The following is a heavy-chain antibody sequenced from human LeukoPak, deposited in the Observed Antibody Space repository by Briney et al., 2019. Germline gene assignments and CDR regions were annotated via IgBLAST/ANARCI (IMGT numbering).Heavy chain of an antibody. CDR3: ARHVSSSNDY. CDR2: IGPSDSYT. Sequence: GESLKISCKGSGYSFTSYWISWVRQMPGKGLEWMGRIGPSDSYTNYSPSFQGHVTISADKSISTAYLQWSSLKASDTAMYYCARHVSSSNDYWGQGTLVTVSS. V-gene: IGHV5-10-1*01. J-gene: IGHJ4*02. D-gene: IGHD6-13*01. CDR1: GYSFTSYW.